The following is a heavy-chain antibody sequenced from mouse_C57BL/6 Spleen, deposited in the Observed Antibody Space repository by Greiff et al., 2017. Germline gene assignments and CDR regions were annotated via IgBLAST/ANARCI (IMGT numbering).Heavy chain of an antibody. CDR2: FHPYNDDT. D-gene: IGHD2-1*01. J-gene: IGHJ2*01. CDR1: GYTFTTYP. CDR3: ARMNGNYGDYFDY. V-gene: IGHV1-47*01. Sequence: QVQLQQSGAELVKPGASVKMSCKASGYTFTTYPIEWMKQNHGKSLAWIGNFHPYNDDTKYNEKFKGKASLTVEQSSSTVDLELSRLTSDDAAVYYCARMNGNYGDYFDYWGQGTTLTVSS.